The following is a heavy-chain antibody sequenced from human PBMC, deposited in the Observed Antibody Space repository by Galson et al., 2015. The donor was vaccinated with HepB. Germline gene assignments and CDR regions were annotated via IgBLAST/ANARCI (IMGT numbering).Heavy chain of an antibody. J-gene: IGHJ4*02. CDR2: INPNIDAT. D-gene: IGHD5-12*01. Sequence: SVKVSCKASGYIFTGQYIHWVRQAPGQGLEWMGQINPNIDATDYSRKFKGRITMTIDTSISTAYMELKRLTSDDTAIYFCARGTSVSVATTDYWGPGTLITVSS. CDR1: GYIFTGQY. CDR3: ARGTSVSVATTDY. V-gene: IGHV1-2*06.